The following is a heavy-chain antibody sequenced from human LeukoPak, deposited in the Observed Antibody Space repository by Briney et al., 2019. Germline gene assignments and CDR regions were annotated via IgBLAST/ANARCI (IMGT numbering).Heavy chain of an antibody. V-gene: IGHV4-31*03. CDR2: IYYSGST. D-gene: IGHD3-10*01. CDR1: GGSISSGDYY. J-gene: IGHJ6*02. CDR3: ARDSGGSNYYYGMDV. Sequence: SQTLSLTCTVSGGSISSGDYYWSWIRQHPGKGLEWIGYIYYSGSTYYNPSLKSRITISVDTSKNQFSLKLSSVTAADTAVYYCARDSGGSNYYYGMDVWGQGTTVTVSS.